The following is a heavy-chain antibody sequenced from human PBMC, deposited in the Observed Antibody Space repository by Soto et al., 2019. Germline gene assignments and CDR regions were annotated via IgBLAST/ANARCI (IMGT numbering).Heavy chain of an antibody. V-gene: IGHV3-23*01. J-gene: IGHJ3*02. CDR1: GFTFSSYA. D-gene: IGHD2-15*01. CDR2: ISGSGGRT. CDR3: AKFSVALGTSDFDI. Sequence: PGGSLTLSCAASGFTFSSYAMSWAGQAPGKGLEWVSAISGSGGRTYYADSVKGRSTISTHNPRNTLYLQMNSLRAEGPAVSDRAKFSVALGTSDFDIWGQGTMVTVSS.